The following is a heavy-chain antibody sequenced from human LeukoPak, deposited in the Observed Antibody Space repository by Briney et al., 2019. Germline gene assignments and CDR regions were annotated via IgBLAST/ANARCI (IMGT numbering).Heavy chain of an antibody. CDR2: ISYDGSNK. D-gene: IGHD6-13*01. CDR1: GXTFSSYG. V-gene: IGHV3-30*18. Sequence: GGSLRLSCAASGXTFSSYGMHWVRQAPGKGLECVAVISYDGSNKYYADSVKGRFTISRDNSKNTLYLQMNSLRAEDTAVYYCTKSGIAAAGSLVYFDYWGQGTLVTASS. J-gene: IGHJ4*02. CDR3: TKSGIAAAGSLVYFDY.